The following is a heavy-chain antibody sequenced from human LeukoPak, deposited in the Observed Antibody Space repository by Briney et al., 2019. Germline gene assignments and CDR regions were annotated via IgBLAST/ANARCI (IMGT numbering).Heavy chain of an antibody. Sequence: GGSLGLSCAASGFTFDDYAMHWVRQAPGKGLEWVSGISWNSDSIGYADSVKGRFTISRDNAKNSLYLQMNSLRAEDTALYYCAKDVAADYYDSSGYLDYWGQGTLVTVSS. V-gene: IGHV3-9*01. CDR3: AKDVAADYYDSSGYLDY. CDR2: ISWNSDSI. D-gene: IGHD3-22*01. CDR1: GFTFDDYA. J-gene: IGHJ4*02.